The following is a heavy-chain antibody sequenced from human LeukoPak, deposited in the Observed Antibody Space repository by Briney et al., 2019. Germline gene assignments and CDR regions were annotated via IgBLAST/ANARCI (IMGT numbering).Heavy chain of an antibody. Sequence: ASVKVSCKASGYTFTSYGISWVRQAPGQGLEWMGWISAYNGNTNYAQKLQGRVTKTTDTSTSTAYMELRSLRSDDTAVYYCARASPPYYDYVWGSYRPPSYNWFDPWGQGTLVTVSS. J-gene: IGHJ5*02. CDR3: ARASPPYYDYVWGSYRPPSYNWFDP. CDR2: ISAYNGNT. D-gene: IGHD3-16*02. CDR1: GYTFTSYG. V-gene: IGHV1-18*01.